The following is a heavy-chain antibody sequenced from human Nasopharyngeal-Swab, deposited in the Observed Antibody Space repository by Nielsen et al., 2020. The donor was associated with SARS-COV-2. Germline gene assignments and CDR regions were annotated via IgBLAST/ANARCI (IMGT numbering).Heavy chain of an antibody. V-gene: IGHV1-46*01. CDR1: GYTFTSYY. Sequence: ASVKVSCKASGYTFTSYYMHWVRQAPGQGLEWMGIINPSGGSTSYAQKFQGRVTMTRDTSTSTVYMELSSLRSEDTAVYYCARDLYGSGWYRTNWYFDLWGRGTLVTVSS. CDR2: INPSGGST. D-gene: IGHD6-19*01. CDR3: ARDLYGSGWYRTNWYFDL. J-gene: IGHJ2*01.